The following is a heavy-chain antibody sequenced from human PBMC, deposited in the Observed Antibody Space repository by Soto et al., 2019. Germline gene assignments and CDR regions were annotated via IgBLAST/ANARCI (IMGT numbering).Heavy chain of an antibody. CDR3: ARGTDYFYMDV. CDR2: IYSRGNT. CDR1: AGSIGSDFYY. D-gene: IGHD2-2*01. J-gene: IGHJ6*03. V-gene: IGHV4-31*03. Sequence: QVQLQESGPGLVKPSQTLSLTCTVSAGSIGSDFYYWSWIRQHPGKGLEWRGYIYSRGNTYYNPSIKSRVTISLDTSDNQFSLTLSSVTAADTAVYYCARGTDYFYMDVWGKGTTVTVSS.